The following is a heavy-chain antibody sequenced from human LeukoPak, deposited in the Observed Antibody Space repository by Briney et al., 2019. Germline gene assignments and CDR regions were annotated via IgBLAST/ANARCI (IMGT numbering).Heavy chain of an antibody. CDR2: IRSKAYGGTT. CDR1: GFTFGDYA. J-gene: IGHJ6*02. D-gene: IGHD5-12*01. V-gene: IGHV3-49*04. Sequence: PGGSLRLSCTASGFTFGDYAMTWVRQAPGKGLEWVGFIRSKAYGGTTDFAASVKGRFIISRDDSKSIAYLQMTSLKTEATAVYYCTAYDPSDYYGMDVWGQGTTVTVS. CDR3: TAYDPSDYYGMDV.